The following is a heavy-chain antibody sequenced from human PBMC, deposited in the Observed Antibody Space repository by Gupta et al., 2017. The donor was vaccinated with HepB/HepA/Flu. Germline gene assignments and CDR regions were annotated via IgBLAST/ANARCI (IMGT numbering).Heavy chain of an antibody. CDR3: VRVDIS. V-gene: IGHV3-7*01. Sequence: EVQLVESVGGLVQPGGSLRLSCAASGFSFGDDWMNWVRQSPGKGLEWVANINPDGSLRRCVDSVKGRFTISRDNAKNLLYLQMNNLRDEDTAVYYCVRVDISWGQGTLVTVSS. J-gene: IGHJ5*02. CDR1: GFSFGDDW. D-gene: IGHD2-2*03. CDR2: INPDGSLR.